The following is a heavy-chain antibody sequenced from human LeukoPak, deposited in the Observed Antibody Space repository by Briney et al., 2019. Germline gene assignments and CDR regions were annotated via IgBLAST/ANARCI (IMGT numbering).Heavy chain of an antibody. Sequence: GGSLRLSCAASGFTFSSYAMNWVRQAPGKGLEWVSYISSSGSTIYYADSVKGRFTISRDNAKNSLYLQMNSLRAEDTAVYYCARAREMATIGVFDYWGQGTLVTVSS. CDR2: ISSSGSTI. J-gene: IGHJ4*02. CDR1: GFTFSSYA. CDR3: ARAREMATIGVFDY. D-gene: IGHD5-24*01. V-gene: IGHV3-48*04.